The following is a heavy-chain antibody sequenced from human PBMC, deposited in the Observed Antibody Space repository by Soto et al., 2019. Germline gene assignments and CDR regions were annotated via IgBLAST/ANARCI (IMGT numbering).Heavy chain of an antibody. CDR3: ARQIGTTLNY. CDR2: IFPPDSET. V-gene: IGHV5-51*01. J-gene: IGHJ4*02. Sequence: PGESLKISCQGSEHSFSSYWIAWVRQMPGKGLEFMGIIFPPDSETRYSPSFQGQVTISVDKSINTAYLQWSSLKASDTAIYYCARQIGTTLNYRAEGTPVTVST. CDR1: EHSFSSYW.